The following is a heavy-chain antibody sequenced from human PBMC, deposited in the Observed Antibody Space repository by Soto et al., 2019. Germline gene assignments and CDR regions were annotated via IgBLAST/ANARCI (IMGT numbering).Heavy chain of an antibody. J-gene: IGHJ4*01. CDR3: ARRYGSAIDY. V-gene: IGHV4-59*08. D-gene: IGHD1-26*01. CDR2: IYYSGST. Sequence: PSETLSLTCTVSGGTIRSWYWSWIRQPPGKGLEWIGYIYYSGSTNCNPSLKSRVTISVDTSKNQFSLKLSSVTAADTSVYYCARRYGSAIDYWGHGTLVIVS. CDR1: GGTIRSWY.